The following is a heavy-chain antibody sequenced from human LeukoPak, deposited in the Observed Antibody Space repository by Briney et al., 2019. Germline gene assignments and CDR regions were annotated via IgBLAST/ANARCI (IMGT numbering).Heavy chain of an antibody. CDR2: INAGNGNT. CDR1: GYTFTSYA. J-gene: IGHJ6*02. D-gene: IGHD3-10*01. V-gene: IGHV1-3*01. Sequence: ASVKVSCKASGYTFTSYAMHWVRQAPGQRLEWMGWINAGNGNTKYSQKFQGRVTITRDTSASTAYMELSSLRSEDTAVYYCARGQVLLWFGEAHYYYYGMDVWGQGTTVTVSS. CDR3: ARGQVLLWFGEAHYYYYGMDV.